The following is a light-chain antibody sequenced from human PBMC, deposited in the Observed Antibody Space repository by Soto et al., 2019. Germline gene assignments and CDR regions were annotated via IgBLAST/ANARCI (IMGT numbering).Light chain of an antibody. J-gene: IGKJ1*01. V-gene: IGKV1-39*01. CDR1: QSISTY. Sequence: DIQMTQSPSTLSASVGDRVTITCRASQSISTYLNWYQQTPGKAPKLLIYAASSLQSGVPSRFSGSGSGTDFTLTISSLQPEDFETYYCQQSYSTPQTCGQGTKLDI. CDR3: QQSYSTPQT. CDR2: AAS.